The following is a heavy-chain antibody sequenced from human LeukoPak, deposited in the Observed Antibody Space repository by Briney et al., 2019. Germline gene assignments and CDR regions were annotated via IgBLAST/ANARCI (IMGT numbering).Heavy chain of an antibody. D-gene: IGHD6-19*01. Sequence: SETLSLTCTVSGVSVSSGSYYWSWIRQPPGKGLEWIGYIYYSGSTKYNPSLKSRVTISADTSKNQFSLKLTSVTAADTAVYYCAREAGSSGSFDYWGQGTLVTVSS. CDR3: AREAGSSGSFDY. V-gene: IGHV4-61*01. J-gene: IGHJ4*02. CDR2: IYYSGST. CDR1: GVSVSSGSYY.